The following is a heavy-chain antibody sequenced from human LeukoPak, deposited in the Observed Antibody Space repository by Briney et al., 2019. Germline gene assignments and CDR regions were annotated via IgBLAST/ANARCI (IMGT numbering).Heavy chain of an antibody. CDR3: ARILDSAWGELGY. V-gene: IGHV3-30*02. Sequence: PRGSLRLSCAGSGFSFSSYGMHWVRQAPGKGLEWMAFIRSDGSNKYYADSVKCRFTISRDNSKNTLYLQMNSLRAEDTAVYYCARILDSAWGELGYWGQGTLVTVSS. D-gene: IGHD6-19*01. J-gene: IGHJ4*02. CDR2: IRSDGSNK. CDR1: GFSFSSYG.